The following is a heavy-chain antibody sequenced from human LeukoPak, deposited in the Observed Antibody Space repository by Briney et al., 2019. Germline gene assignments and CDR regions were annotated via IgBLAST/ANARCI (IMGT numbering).Heavy chain of an antibody. V-gene: IGHV4-61*02. Sequence: SQTLSLTCTVSGGSISSGSYYWSWIRQPAGKGLEWIGRIYTSGSTNYNPSLKSRVTISVDTSKNQFSLKLSSVTAADTAVYYCARVTPSAYCSGGSCYPNFDYWGQGTLVTASS. CDR3: ARVTPSAYCSGGSCYPNFDY. CDR2: IYTSGST. J-gene: IGHJ4*02. D-gene: IGHD2-15*01. CDR1: GGSISSGSYY.